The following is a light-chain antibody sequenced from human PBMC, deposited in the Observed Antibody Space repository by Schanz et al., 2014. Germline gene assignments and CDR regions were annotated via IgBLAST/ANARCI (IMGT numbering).Light chain of an antibody. CDR2: DVS. V-gene: IGLV2-14*03. Sequence: QSALTQPASVSGSPGQSITISCTGTSSDVGNYNYVSWYQQHPGKAPKLMIYDVSNRPSGVSNRFSGSKSGNTASLTISGLQDEDEADYYCSSYTSSSGVVFGGGTKLAVL. CDR3: SSYTSSSGVV. CDR1: SSDVGNYNY. J-gene: IGLJ2*01.